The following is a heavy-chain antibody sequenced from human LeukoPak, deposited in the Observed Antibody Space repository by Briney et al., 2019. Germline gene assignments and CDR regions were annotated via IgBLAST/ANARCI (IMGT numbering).Heavy chain of an antibody. Sequence: SETLSLTCTVSGGSISGYYWSWIRQPPGKGLEWIGYIYYSGSTNYNPSLKSRVTISVDTSKNQFSLKLSSVTAADTAVYYCARLKEGVIVDYWGQGTLVTVSS. V-gene: IGHV4-59*08. CDR1: GGSISGYY. CDR3: ARLKEGVIVDY. CDR2: IYYSGST. D-gene: IGHD3-22*01. J-gene: IGHJ4*02.